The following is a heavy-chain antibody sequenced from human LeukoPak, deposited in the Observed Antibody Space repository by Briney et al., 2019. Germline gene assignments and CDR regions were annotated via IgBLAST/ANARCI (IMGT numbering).Heavy chain of an antibody. V-gene: IGHV3-21*01. CDR2: ISSSSSYI. J-gene: IGHJ6*02. D-gene: IGHD2-2*01. Sequence: PGGSLRLSCAASGFTFSSYSMTWVRQAPGKGLEWVSSISSSSSYIYYADSVKGRFTISRDNAKNTLYLQMNSLRAEDTAVYYCARNLIVVVPAASPNYYGMDVWGQGTTVTVSS. CDR3: ARNLIVVVPAASPNYYGMDV. CDR1: GFTFSSYS.